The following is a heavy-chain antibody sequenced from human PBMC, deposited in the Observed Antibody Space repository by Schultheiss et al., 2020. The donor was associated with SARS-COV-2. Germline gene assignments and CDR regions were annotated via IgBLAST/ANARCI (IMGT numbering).Heavy chain of an antibody. J-gene: IGHJ4*02. CDR3: ASRRDGYNY. Sequence: SETLSLTCTVSGGSISSGSYYWSWIRQPAGKGLEWIGRIYTSGSTNYNPSLKSRVTISVDKSKNQFSLKLSSVTAADTAVYYCASRRDGYNYWGQGTLVTVFS. V-gene: IGHV4-61*02. CDR2: IYTSGST. D-gene: IGHD5-24*01. CDR1: GGSISSGSYY.